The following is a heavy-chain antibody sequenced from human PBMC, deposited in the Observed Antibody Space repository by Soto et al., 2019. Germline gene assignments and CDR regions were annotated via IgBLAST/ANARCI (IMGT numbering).Heavy chain of an antibody. D-gene: IGHD6-19*01. CDR2: IYYSGSN. CDR3: AREIAVADIRYFDL. CDR1: GGSISSGGYY. J-gene: IGHJ2*01. V-gene: IGHV4-31*03. Sequence: QVQLQESGPGLVKPSQTLSLTCTVSGGSISSGGYYWSWIRQHPGKGLEWIGYIYYSGSNYYNPSLKSRVTISVDTSKNQFSLKLSSVTAADTAVYYCAREIAVADIRYFDLWGRGTLVTVSS.